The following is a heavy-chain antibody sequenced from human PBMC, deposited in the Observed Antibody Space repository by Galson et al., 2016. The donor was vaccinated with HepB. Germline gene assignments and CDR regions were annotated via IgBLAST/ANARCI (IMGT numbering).Heavy chain of an antibody. Sequence: SETLSLTCAVYGGSFSGYYWSWIRQPPGKGLEWIGEINHIGSTNYNPSLESRVTISVAPSENHFSLKLSSVTAADTAVYYCARGDGPYDSASGYYYVVYFDYWGQGTLVTVSS. CDR3: ARGDGPYDSASGYYYVVYFDY. CDR1: GGSFSGYY. V-gene: IGHV4-34*01. D-gene: IGHD3-22*01. J-gene: IGHJ4*02. CDR2: INHIGST.